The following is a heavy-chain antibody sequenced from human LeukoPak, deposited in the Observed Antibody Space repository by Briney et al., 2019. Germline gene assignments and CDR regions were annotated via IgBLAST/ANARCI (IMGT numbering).Heavy chain of an antibody. Sequence: GASVKVSCKASGYTFTRYEINWVRQATGQGLEWMGWMNPNSGNTGYAQKFQGRVTITRNTSISTAYMELSSLRSEDTAVYYCARGITIFGVVSAFFDYWGQGTLVTVSS. D-gene: IGHD3-3*01. CDR1: GYTFTRYE. CDR3: ARGITIFGVVSAFFDY. J-gene: IGHJ4*02. V-gene: IGHV1-8*03. CDR2: MNPNSGNT.